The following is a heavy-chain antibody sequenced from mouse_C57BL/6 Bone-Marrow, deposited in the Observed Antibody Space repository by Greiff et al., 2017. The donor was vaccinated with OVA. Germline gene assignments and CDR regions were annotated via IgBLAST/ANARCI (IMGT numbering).Heavy chain of an antibody. J-gene: IGHJ2*01. CDR2: IDPSDSYT. CDR3: ARNGILVDY. Sequence: VQLQQPGAELVKPGASVKLSCKASGYTFTSYWMQWVKQRPGQGLEWIGEIDPSDSYTNYNQKFKGKATLTVDTSSSTAYMQLSSLTSEDSAVYYCARNGILVDYWGQGTTLTVSS. V-gene: IGHV1-50*01. D-gene: IGHD1-1*01. CDR1: GYTFTSYW.